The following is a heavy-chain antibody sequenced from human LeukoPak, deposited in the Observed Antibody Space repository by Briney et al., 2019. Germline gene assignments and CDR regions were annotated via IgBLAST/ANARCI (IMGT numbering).Heavy chain of an antibody. CDR2: INHSGST. CDR3: AREIVVVVAGPENWFDP. CDR1: GGSFSGYY. D-gene: IGHD2-15*01. Sequence: SETLSLTCAVYGGSFSGYYWSWIRQPPGKGLEWIGEINHSGSTNYNPSLKSRVTISVDTSKNQFSLQLNSVTPEDTAVYYCAREIVVVVAGPENWFDPWGQGTLVTVSS. V-gene: IGHV4-34*01. J-gene: IGHJ5*02.